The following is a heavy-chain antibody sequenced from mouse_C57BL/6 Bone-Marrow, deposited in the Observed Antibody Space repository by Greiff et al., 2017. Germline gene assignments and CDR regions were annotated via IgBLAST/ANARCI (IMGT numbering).Heavy chain of an antibody. J-gene: IGHJ4*01. V-gene: IGHV1-66*01. CDR3: ARNYEYDYYYAMDY. CDR1: GYSFTSYY. Sequence: QVQLQQSGPELVKPGASVKISCKASGYSFTSYYIHWVKQRPGQGLEWIGWIYPGSGNTKYNEKFKGKATLTADTSSSTAYMQLSSLTSEDSAVYYCARNYEYDYYYAMDYWGQGTSVTVSS. D-gene: IGHD2-4*01. CDR2: IYPGSGNT.